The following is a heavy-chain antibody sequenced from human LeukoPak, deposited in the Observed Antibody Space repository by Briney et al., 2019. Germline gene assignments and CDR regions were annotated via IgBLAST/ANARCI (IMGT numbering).Heavy chain of an antibody. CDR2: ISRSGSTK. CDR1: GFTFSDYN. CDR3: ASTYYFDY. J-gene: IGHJ4*02. V-gene: IGHV3-11*04. D-gene: IGHD3-16*01. Sequence: PGGSLRLSCAASGFTFSDYNMRWIRQAPGKGLEWVSSISRSGSTKYYADSVKGRFTISRDNAKNSLFLQMNSLRAEDTAVYYCASTYYFDYWGQGTLVTVSS.